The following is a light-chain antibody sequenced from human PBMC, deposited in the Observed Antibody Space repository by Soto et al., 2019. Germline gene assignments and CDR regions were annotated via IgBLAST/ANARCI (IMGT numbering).Light chain of an antibody. V-gene: IGLV1-44*01. CDR3: AAWDDSMNGWV. CDR2: NNN. J-gene: IGLJ3*02. Sequence: QSVLTQPPSASGTPGQRVTISCAGSSSNIGSNNVNWYQQVPGTAPKLLIYNNNQWPSGVPDRFSGSKSGTSASLAIRGLQSDDEADYYCAAWDDSMNGWVFGGGTQLTVL. CDR1: SSNIGSNN.